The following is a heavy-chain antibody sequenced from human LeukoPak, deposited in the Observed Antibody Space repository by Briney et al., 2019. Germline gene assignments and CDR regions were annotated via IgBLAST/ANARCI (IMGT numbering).Heavy chain of an antibody. D-gene: IGHD4-17*01. CDR3: AHRRLEKGTAVTTGFDY. J-gene: IGHJ4*02. Sequence: SGPTLLKPTPTLTLTCTFSGFSLTTRGVGVGWIRQPPAKALEWLSLVYWDDGKPYSPSLKNRLTITKETSNSQVPLTMTNMDPVDTATYYCAHRRLEKGTAVTTGFDYWGQGILVTVSS. V-gene: IGHV2-5*02. CDR2: VYWDDGK. CDR1: GFSLTTRGVG.